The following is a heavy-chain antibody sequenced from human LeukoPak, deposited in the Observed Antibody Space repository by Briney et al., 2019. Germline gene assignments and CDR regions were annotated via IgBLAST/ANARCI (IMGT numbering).Heavy chain of an antibody. J-gene: IGHJ4*02. V-gene: IGHV4-4*02. CDR3: ARGRGGPIV. D-gene: IGHD3-10*01. Sequence: SETLSLTCAVSGGSISSNNWWGWVRQPPGKGLEWIGEIYHSGSPNYNPSLKSRVTISVDTSKNQFSLKLSSVTAADTAVYYCARGRGGPIVWGQGTLVTVSS. CDR2: IYHSGSP. CDR1: GGSISSNNW.